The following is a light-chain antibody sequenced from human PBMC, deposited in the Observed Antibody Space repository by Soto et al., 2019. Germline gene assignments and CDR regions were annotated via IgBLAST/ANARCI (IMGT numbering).Light chain of an antibody. V-gene: IGKV1-5*01. CDR3: LPRA. J-gene: IGKJ5*01. CDR2: DAS. Sequence: FYLTTTPFPVYASVADYVTITCRASQTISRWLALYKQKPGRAPKLLLYDASTLESGVPSRVSGSGSETEFTLPISRLQTDDFATYFCLPRAFGQGTILEI. CDR1: QTISRW.